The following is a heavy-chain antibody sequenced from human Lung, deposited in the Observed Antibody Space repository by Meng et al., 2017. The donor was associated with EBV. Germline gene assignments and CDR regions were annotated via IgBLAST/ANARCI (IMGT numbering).Heavy chain of an antibody. CDR2: IDDSGST. Sequence: GRLQGSGPGLVKPSETLSLTCSVSGGSVSSGGYYWSWIRQPPGKGLEWIGYIDDSGSTNNNPSLKCRVTISVDTSKNHFSLSLSSVTAADTAVYYCARDPAWTAAGSFDYWGQGTLVTVSS. D-gene: IGHD6-13*01. CDR1: GGSVSSGGYY. V-gene: IGHV4-61*03. J-gene: IGHJ4*02. CDR3: ARDPAWTAAGSFDY.